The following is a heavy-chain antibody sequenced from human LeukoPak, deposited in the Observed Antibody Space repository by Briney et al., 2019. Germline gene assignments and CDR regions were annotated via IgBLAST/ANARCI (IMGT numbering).Heavy chain of an antibody. V-gene: IGHV4-59*01. CDR2: IYYSGST. Sequence: SETLSLTCTVSGGSISSYYWSWIRQPPGKGLEWIGYIYYSGSTNYNPSLKSRVTISVDTSKNQFSLKLSSVTAADTAVYYCARQAKYYYYYMDVWGKGTTVTVSS. CDR1: GGSISSYY. CDR3: ARQAKYYYYYMDV. J-gene: IGHJ6*03.